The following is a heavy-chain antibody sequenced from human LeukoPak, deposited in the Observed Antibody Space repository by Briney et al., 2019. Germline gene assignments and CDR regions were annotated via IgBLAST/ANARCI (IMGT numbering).Heavy chain of an antibody. CDR2: ISAYNGHT. CDR1: GYTFASYG. Sequence: ASVKVSCKASGYTFASYGITWVRQAPGQGLEWMGWISAYNGHTNYAQKLQGRVTMTTDTSTSTAYMELRSLRSDDTAVYYCARDFGLYPKARRGYSYGPFDYWGQGTLVTVSS. J-gene: IGHJ4*02. V-gene: IGHV1-18*01. CDR3: ARDFGLYPKARRGYSYGPFDY. D-gene: IGHD5-18*01.